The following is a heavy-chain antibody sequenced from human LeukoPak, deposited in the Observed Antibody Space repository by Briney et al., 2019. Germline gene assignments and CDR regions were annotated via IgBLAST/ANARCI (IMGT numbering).Heavy chain of an antibody. CDR2: MNPNSGNT. J-gene: IGHJ1*01. Sequence: ASVKVSCKASGYTFTSYDINWVRQATGQGLESMGWMNPNSGNTGYAQKFQGRVTMTRNTSISTAYMELSSLRSEDTAVYYCARVRQLAERSFQHWSQGTLVTVSS. CDR1: GYTFTSYD. V-gene: IGHV1-8*01. D-gene: IGHD5-24*01. CDR3: ARVRQLAERSFQH.